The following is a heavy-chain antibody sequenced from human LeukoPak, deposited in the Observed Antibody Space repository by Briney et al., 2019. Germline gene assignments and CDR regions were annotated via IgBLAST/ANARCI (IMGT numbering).Heavy chain of an antibody. Sequence: PGGSLRLSCAAFGFTFSTYALHWIRQAPGKGLEWVAAITSDGSKKYYADSVKGRFTISRDNSKNTLYMQMNSLRADDTAVYFCARTSLHYFGSGSYSLDVFDIWGQGTMVTVSS. J-gene: IGHJ3*02. D-gene: IGHD3-10*01. CDR2: ITSDGSKK. V-gene: IGHV3-30-3*01. CDR3: ARTSLHYFGSGSYSLDVFDI. CDR1: GFTFSTYA.